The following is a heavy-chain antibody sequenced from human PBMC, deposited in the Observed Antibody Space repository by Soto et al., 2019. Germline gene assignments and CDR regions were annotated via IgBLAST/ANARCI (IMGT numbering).Heavy chain of an antibody. CDR3: ARSTIFGVIIGPMDV. CDR1: GGTFSSYA. Sequence: SVKVSCKASGGTFSSYAVTWVRHAPGQGLEWMAAIIPSFNKVNYAQKFQDRVTIIADKSTSIAYMELSSLRSEDTALYYCARSTIFGVIIGPMDVWGQGTTVTVSS. V-gene: IGHV1-69*06. CDR2: IIPSFNKV. D-gene: IGHD3-3*01. J-gene: IGHJ6*02.